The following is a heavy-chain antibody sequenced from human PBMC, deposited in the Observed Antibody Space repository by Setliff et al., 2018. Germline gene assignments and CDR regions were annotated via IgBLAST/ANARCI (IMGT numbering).Heavy chain of an antibody. D-gene: IGHD2-2*01. V-gene: IGHV3-11*04. Sequence: GGSLRLSCATSGFTLSDYSMDRARQAPGKGLEWISKISGDGRTIYQADSVRGRFTISRDNADNSLYLQMNSLRADDTALYYCARDGVFYAMDVWGQGTTVTVSS. CDR2: ISGDGRTI. J-gene: IGHJ6*02. CDR3: ARDGVFYAMDV. CDR1: GFTLSDYS.